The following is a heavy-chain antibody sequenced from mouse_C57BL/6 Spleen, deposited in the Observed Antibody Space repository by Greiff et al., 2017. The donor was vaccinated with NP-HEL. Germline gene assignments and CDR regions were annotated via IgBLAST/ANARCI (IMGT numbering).Heavy chain of an antibody. J-gene: IGHJ3*01. Sequence: EVMLVESGGGLVQPGGSLKLSCAASGFTFSDYYMYWVRQTPEKRLEWVAYISNGGGSTYYPDTVKGRFTISRDNAQNTLYLQMSRLKSEDTAMDDCARQGYGSRSPWCAYWGQGTLVTVSA. D-gene: IGHD1-1*01. CDR2: ISNGGGST. CDR1: GFTFSDYY. V-gene: IGHV5-12*01. CDR3: ARQGYGSRSPWCAY.